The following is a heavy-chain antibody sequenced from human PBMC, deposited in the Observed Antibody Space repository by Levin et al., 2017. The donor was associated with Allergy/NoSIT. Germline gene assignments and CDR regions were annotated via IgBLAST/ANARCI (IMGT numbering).Heavy chain of an antibody. J-gene: IGHJ4*02. CDR1: AFPFSSYA. D-gene: IGHD1-26*01. CDR2: ISGSGGRT. V-gene: IGHV3-23*01. Sequence: RGESLKISCAASAFPFSSYAMSWVRQAPGKGLEWVSAISGSGGRTYYADSVKGRFTISRDNSKNTLFLQMNSLRAEDTAVYYCAKEGSGGSYGIYWGQGTLVTVSS. CDR3: AKEGSGGSYGIY.